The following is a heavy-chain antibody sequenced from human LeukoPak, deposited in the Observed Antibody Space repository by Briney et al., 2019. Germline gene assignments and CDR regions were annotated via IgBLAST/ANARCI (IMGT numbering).Heavy chain of an antibody. CDR3: ARLLYYYGFGP. CDR2: IYYSGST. Sequence: PSETLSLTCTVSGGSISSSSYYWGWIRQPPGKGLEWIGSIYYSGSTYYNPSLKSRVAISVDTSKNQFSLKLSSVTAADTAVYYCARLLYYYGFGPWGQGTLVTVSS. V-gene: IGHV4-39*01. CDR1: GGSISSSSYY. J-gene: IGHJ5*02. D-gene: IGHD3-10*01.